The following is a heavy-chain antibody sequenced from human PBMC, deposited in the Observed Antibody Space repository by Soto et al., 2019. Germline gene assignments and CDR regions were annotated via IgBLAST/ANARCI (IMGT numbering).Heavy chain of an antibody. Sequence: PSETLFLTCIVSGCSISSNYWSWIRQPPGKGLEWIGYIYYSGSTNYNPSLKSQFTISVDTSKNQFSLQLGSVTAGDTSMYYCARHHDSWGQGTLVTVSS. CDR3: ARHHDS. CDR2: IYYSGST. V-gene: IGHV4-59*01. CDR1: GCSISSNY. J-gene: IGHJ4*02.